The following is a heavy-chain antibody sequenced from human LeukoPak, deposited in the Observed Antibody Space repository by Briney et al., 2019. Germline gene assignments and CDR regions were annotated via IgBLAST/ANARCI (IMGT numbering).Heavy chain of an antibody. CDR1: GFTFSDYW. J-gene: IGHJ6*02. V-gene: IGHV3-74*01. CDR3: AREVIIFPDYSYYGMDV. CDR2: INTDGSIT. D-gene: IGHD3-10*01. Sequence: GGSLRLSCAASGFTFSDYWIHWVRQAPGKGLVWVSRINTDGSITNYADSVKGRFSISRDNAKNSLYLQMNSLRAEDTAVYYCAREVIIFPDYSYYGMDVWGQGTTVTVSS.